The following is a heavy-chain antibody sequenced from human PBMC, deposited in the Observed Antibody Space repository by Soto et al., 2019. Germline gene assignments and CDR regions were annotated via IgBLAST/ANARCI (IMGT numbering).Heavy chain of an antibody. J-gene: IGHJ6*02. CDR1: GFTFDDYA. D-gene: IGHD3-16*02. Sequence: EVQLVESGGGLVQPGRSLRLSCAASGFTFDDYAMHWVRQATGKGLEWVSAIGTAGDTYYPGSVKGRFTISRENAKNSLYLQMNSLRAGDTAVYYCARAGSYDYVWGSYRRHYYYYGMDVWGQGTTVTVSS. V-gene: IGHV3-13*01. CDR3: ARAGSYDYVWGSYRRHYYYYGMDV. CDR2: IGTAGDT.